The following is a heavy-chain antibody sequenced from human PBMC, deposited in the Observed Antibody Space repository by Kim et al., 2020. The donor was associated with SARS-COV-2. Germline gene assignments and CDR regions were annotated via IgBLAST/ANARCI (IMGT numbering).Heavy chain of an antibody. CDR1: GGSISSYY. J-gene: IGHJ3*02. CDR2: IYYSGST. Sequence: SETLSLTCTVSGGSISSYYWSWIRQPPGKGLEWIGYIYYSGSTNYNPSLKSRVTISVDTSKNQFSLKLSSVTAADTAVYYCARDYYDSSGYYGHDAFDIWGQGTMVTVSS. CDR3: ARDYYDSSGYYGHDAFDI. D-gene: IGHD3-22*01. V-gene: IGHV4-59*01.